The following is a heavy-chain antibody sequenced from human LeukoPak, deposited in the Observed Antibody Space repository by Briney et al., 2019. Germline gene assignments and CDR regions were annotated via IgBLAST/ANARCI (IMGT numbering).Heavy chain of an antibody. CDR3: ARRYCSGGSCYSRWYYYYGMDV. CDR1: GGSFSGYY. CDR2: INHSGST. Sequence: YPSETLSLTCAVYGGSFSGYYWSWIRQPPGKGLEWIGEINHSGSTNYNPSLKSRVTISVDTSKNQFSLKLSSVTAADTAVYYCARRYCSGGSCYSRWYYYYGMDVWGQGTTVTVSS. V-gene: IGHV4-34*01. J-gene: IGHJ6*02. D-gene: IGHD2-15*01.